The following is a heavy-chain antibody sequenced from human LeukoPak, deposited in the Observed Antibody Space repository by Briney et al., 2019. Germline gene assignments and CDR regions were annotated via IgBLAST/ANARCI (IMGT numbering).Heavy chain of an antibody. CDR1: GFTFDDYA. CDR2: ISWNSGSI. J-gene: IGHJ4*02. CDR3: AKGYCGGDCYSGYYFDY. D-gene: IGHD2-21*02. Sequence: GGSLRLSCAASGFTFDDYAMHWVRQAPGKGLEWVSGISWNSGSIGYADSVKGRFTISRDNAKNSLYLQMNSLRAEDTALYYCAKGYCGGDCYSGYYFDYWGLGTLVTVSS. V-gene: IGHV3-9*01.